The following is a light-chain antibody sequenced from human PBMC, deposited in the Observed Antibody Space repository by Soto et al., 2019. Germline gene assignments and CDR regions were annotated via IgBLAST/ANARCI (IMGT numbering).Light chain of an antibody. J-gene: IGLJ3*02. CDR1: SGHSSYI. CDR3: ETWDTNPWV. Sequence: QPVLTQSSSASASLGSSVKLTCTLSSGHSSYIIAWHQQQPGKAPRYLMKLEASGGYDKGSGVPDRFSGSSSGADRYLTISSLQFEDEADYFCETWDTNPWVFGGGTKLTVL. V-gene: IGLV4-60*02. CDR2: LEASGGY.